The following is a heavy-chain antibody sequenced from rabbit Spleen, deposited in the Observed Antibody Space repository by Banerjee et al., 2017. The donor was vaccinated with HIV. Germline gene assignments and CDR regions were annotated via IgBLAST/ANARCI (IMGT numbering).Heavy chain of an antibody. D-gene: IGHD2-1*01. CDR2: IYIGGGNT. CDR1: GFSFSRYYY. J-gene: IGHJ4*01. CDR3: ARTADYHSYDL. Sequence: QSLEESGGDLVKPGASLTLTCTASGFSFSRYYYMCWVRQAPGKGLEWIACIYIGGGNTYYASWAKGRFTISKTSTTVDLKMTSLTAADTATYFCARTADYHSYDLWGPGTLVTVS. V-gene: IGHV1S40*01.